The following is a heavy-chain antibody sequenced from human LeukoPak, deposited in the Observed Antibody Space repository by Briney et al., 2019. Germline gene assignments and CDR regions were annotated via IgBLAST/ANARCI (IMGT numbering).Heavy chain of an antibody. D-gene: IGHD4-17*01. CDR2: ISASGGST. V-gene: IGHV3-23*01. J-gene: IGHJ4*02. Sequence: GGSLRLSCAASEFTFSSYAMQWVRQAPGKGLEWVSGISASGGSTWYADSVKGRFTISRDNAKNTLYLQMNSLTGEDTAVYYCAYSDHFDNWGQGTLVTVSS. CDR1: EFTFSSYA. CDR3: AYSDHFDN.